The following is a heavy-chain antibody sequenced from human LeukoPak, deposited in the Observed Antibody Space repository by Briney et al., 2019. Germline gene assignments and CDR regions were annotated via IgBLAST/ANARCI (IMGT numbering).Heavy chain of an antibody. CDR1: GFTFSDYY. CDR2: ISSSSSTI. J-gene: IGHJ3*02. Sequence: PGGSLRLSCAASGFTFSDYYMSWIRQAPGKGLEWISYISSSSSTIFYADSVKGRFTISRDNAKNSLYLQMNSLGAEDTAVYYCARVVYCSGGSCQIFAFDIWGQGTMVTVSS. D-gene: IGHD2-15*01. CDR3: ARVVYCSGGSCQIFAFDI. V-gene: IGHV3-11*01.